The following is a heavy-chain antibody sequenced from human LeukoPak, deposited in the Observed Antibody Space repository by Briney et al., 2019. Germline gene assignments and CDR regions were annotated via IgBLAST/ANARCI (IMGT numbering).Heavy chain of an antibody. D-gene: IGHD2-15*01. V-gene: IGHV4-61*01. J-gene: IGHJ4*02. Sequence: PSETLSLTCTVSGGSIRSTTHYWSWIRQSPGKGLEWIGYIYHSGTTNYNPSLRSRVTISVDTSKNQFSLKLSSVTAADTAVYYCARASYCSGGSCYSDYWGQGTLVTVSS. CDR1: GGSIRSTTHY. CDR3: ARASYCSGGSCYSDY. CDR2: IYHSGTT.